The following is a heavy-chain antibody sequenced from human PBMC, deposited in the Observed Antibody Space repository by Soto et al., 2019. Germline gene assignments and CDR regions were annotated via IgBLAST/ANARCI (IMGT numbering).Heavy chain of an antibody. Sequence: SETLSLTCTVSGGSISSSNYYWGWLRQPPGKGLEWIGSIYYSGSTNYNPSLKSRVTISVDTSKNQFSLKLSSVTAADTAVYYCARAYDFWSGYYRWFDPWGQGTLVTSPQ. D-gene: IGHD3-3*01. CDR3: ARAYDFWSGYYRWFDP. J-gene: IGHJ5*02. V-gene: IGHV4-39*07. CDR2: IYYSGST. CDR1: GGSISSSNYY.